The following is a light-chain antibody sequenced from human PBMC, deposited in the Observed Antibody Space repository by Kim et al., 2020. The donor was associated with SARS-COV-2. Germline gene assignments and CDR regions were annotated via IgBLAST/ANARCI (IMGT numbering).Light chain of an antibody. CDR2: RNN. V-gene: IGLV1-47*01. J-gene: IGLJ2*01. Sequence: GQSVTISCSGSSSNIGINYVYWYNQFPGTAPKLLIYRNNQRPSRVPDRFSGSKSGTSASLAISGLRSDDEADYYCAAWDGSLSAVLFGGGTQLTVL. CDR1: SSNIGINY. CDR3: AAWDGSLSAVL.